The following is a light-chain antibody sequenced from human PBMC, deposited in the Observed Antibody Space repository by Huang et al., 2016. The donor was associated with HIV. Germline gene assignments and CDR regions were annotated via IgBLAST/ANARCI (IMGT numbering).Light chain of an antibody. V-gene: IGKV1-39*01. J-gene: IGKJ5*01. CDR2: AAS. Sequence: GDRVTITCRASQSITTYLNWYQQKPGKAPKLLIYAASSLQSGVPSRFSGHGSGTDFTLTISSLQPEDFATYYCQQSSTTPITFGQGTRLEIK. CDR1: QSITTY. CDR3: QQSSTTPIT.